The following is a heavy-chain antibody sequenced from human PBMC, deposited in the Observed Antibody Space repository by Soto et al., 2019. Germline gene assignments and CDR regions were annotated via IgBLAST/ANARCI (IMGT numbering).Heavy chain of an antibody. CDR1: GYTFTGYD. J-gene: IGHJ5*02. V-gene: IGHV1-2*04. CDR3: ARGGEVAARYGWFDP. D-gene: IGHD6-6*01. Sequence: ASVKVSCKASGYTFTGYDMHWVRQAPGQGHEWMGRINPNNGATNYAQKLQGWVTITTDTSTSTAYMERRSLRSDDTAVYYCARGGEVAARYGWFDPWGQGTLVTVSS. CDR2: INPNNGAT.